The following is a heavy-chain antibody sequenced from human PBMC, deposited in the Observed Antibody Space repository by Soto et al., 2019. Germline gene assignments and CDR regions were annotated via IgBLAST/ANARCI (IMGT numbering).Heavy chain of an antibody. CDR2: IYHSGSI. CDR1: GGSISSGGYS. V-gene: IGHV4-30-2*01. Sequence: QLQLQESGSGLVKPSQTLSLTCAVSGGSISSGGYSWSWIRQPPGKGLEGIGYIYHSGSIYYNPSLKGRVTIAVDRSKNQFSLKLSSVTAAETDVYYCAGVPDYWGQGTLVTVSS. J-gene: IGHJ4*02. CDR3: AGVPDY.